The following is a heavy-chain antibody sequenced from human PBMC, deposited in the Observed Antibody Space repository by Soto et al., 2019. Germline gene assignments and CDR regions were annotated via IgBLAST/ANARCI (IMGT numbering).Heavy chain of an antibody. Sequence: ASVKVSCKASGYTFTSYGIGWVLQAPGQGLEWMGWISAYNGNTNYAQKLQGRVTMTTDTSTSTAYMELRSLRSDDTAVYYCAREYGVGSLYYYYYYGMDVWGQGTTVTVSS. V-gene: IGHV1-18*01. J-gene: IGHJ6*02. D-gene: IGHD3-3*01. CDR1: GYTFTSYG. CDR3: AREYGVGSLYYYYYYGMDV. CDR2: ISAYNGNT.